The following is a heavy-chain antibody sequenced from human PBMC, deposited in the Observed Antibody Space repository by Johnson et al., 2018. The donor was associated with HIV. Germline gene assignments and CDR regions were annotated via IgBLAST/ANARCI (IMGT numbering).Heavy chain of an antibody. CDR1: GFTVTNNY. D-gene: IGHD3-22*01. CDR3: AREAGYYDSSGYSDAFDI. CDR2: IYSGGST. Sequence: VQLVESGGGVVQPGRSLRLSCAASGFTVTNNYMNWVRQAPGKGLEWVSVIYSGGSTYYADSVKGRFSISRDNSKNTLYFQMTSLRAEDTAVYYCAREAGYYDSSGYSDAFDIWGQGTMVTVSS. V-gene: IGHV3-66*01. J-gene: IGHJ3*02.